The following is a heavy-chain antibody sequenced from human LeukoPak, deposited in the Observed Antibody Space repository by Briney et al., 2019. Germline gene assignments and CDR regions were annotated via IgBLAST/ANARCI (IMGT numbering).Heavy chain of an antibody. V-gene: IGHV5-51*01. Sequence: GESLKISCKGSGYSFTSYCIGWVRQMPGKGLEWMGIIFPGDSDTRYSPSFQGQVTISADKSISTAYPQWSSLKASDTAMYYCATYDYGSGRYMFDYWGQGTLVTVSS. CDR3: ATYDYGSGRYMFDY. CDR2: IFPGDSDT. CDR1: GYSFTSYC. J-gene: IGHJ4*02. D-gene: IGHD3-10*01.